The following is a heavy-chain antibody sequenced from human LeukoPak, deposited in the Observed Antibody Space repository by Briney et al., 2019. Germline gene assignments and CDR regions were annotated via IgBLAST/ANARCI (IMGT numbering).Heavy chain of an antibody. D-gene: IGHD1-1*01. Sequence: GRSLRLSCAASGFSFSSYAMHWARQAPGKGLEWVALISNDGSNKYHADSVKGRFTISRDNSKNTLYLQMNSLRAEDTAVYYCARDPVSVGLQINSDYWGQGTLVTVSS. CDR3: ARDPVSVGLQINSDY. CDR2: ISNDGSNK. CDR1: GFSFSSYA. V-gene: IGHV3-30-3*01. J-gene: IGHJ4*02.